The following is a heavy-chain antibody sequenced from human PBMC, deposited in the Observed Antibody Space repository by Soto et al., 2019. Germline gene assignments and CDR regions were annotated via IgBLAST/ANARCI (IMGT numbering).Heavy chain of an antibody. CDR2: INHSGST. CDR3: ARSSGYGIP. J-gene: IGHJ5*02. CDR1: GGSFSGYY. D-gene: IGHD5-12*01. Sequence: LETLSLTCAVYGGSFSGYYWSWIRQPPGKGLEWIGEINHSGSTNYNPSLKSRVTISVDTSKNQFSLKLSSVTAADTAVYYCARSSGYGIPWGQGTLVTVSS. V-gene: IGHV4-34*01.